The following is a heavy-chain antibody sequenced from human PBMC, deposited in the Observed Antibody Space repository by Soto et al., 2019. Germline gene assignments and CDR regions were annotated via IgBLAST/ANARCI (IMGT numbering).Heavy chain of an antibody. D-gene: IGHD5-18*01. CDR1: GYTFTSYA. Sequence: QVQLVQSGAEVKKPGASVKVSCKASGYTFTSYAISWVRQAPRQGLEWMGWISAYNGNTKYAQKLQGRVTPTTDTSTSTAYMDLRSLRSDDAAVYYCARDTAMALPDAWGQGTLVTVSS. CDR2: ISAYNGNT. J-gene: IGHJ4*02. CDR3: ARDTAMALPDA. V-gene: IGHV1-18*01.